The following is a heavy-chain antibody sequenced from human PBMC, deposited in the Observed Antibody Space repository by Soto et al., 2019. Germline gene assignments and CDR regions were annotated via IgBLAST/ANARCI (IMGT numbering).Heavy chain of an antibody. Sequence: QVQLVESGGGVVQPGRSLRLSCASSGFTFSSYAMHWVRQAPGNGLEWVAVISYDGSNKYYADSVKGRFTISRDNSKNTLYLQMNSLRAEDTAVYYCARHFGVAARNFDYWGQGTLVTVSS. J-gene: IGHJ4*02. CDR1: GFTFSSYA. CDR3: ARHFGVAARNFDY. CDR2: ISYDGSNK. V-gene: IGHV3-30-3*01. D-gene: IGHD6-6*01.